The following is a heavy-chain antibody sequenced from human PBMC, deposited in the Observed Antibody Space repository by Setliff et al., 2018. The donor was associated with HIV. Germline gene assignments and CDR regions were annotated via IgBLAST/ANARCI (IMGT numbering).Heavy chain of an antibody. D-gene: IGHD2-15*01. Sequence: PGGSLRLSCAASGFTFNNYAMSWVRQAPGKGLKWVSGFVGAAGTTYYADSVKGRFTISRDNSKNTLYLLMNGLRVEDTAVYYCAKDGISGGAYPPYYFDYWGHGTLVTVSS. J-gene: IGHJ4*01. V-gene: IGHV3-23*01. CDR1: GFTFNNYA. CDR3: AKDGISGGAYPPYYFDY. CDR2: FVGAAGTT.